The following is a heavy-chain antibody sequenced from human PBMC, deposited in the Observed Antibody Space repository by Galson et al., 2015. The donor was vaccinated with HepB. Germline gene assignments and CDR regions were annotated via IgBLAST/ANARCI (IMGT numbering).Heavy chain of an antibody. CDR3: ARDAGITIFGVEADAFDI. D-gene: IGHD3-3*01. CDR2: IYSGGST. V-gene: IGHV3-53*01. J-gene: IGHJ3*02. CDR1: GFTVSSNY. Sequence: SLRLSCAASGFTVSSNYMSWVRQAPGKGLEWVSVIYSGGSTYYADSVKGRFTISRDNSKNTLYLQMNSLRAEDTAVYYCARDAGITIFGVEADAFDIWGQGTMVTVSS.